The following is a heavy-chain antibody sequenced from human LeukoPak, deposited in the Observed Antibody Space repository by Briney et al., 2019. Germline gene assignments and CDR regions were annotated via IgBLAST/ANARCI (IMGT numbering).Heavy chain of an antibody. J-gene: IGHJ2*01. CDR1: GGSISSSSFY. V-gene: IGHV4-39*07. D-gene: IGHD4-23*01. Sequence: SETLSLTCTVSGGSISSSSFYWGWIRQPPGRGLEWIGSIYYSGSTSYNPSLKSRVTISVDTSKNQFSLNLSSVTAADTAVYYCARSNLRLRWYNWYFDLWGRGTLVTVSS. CDR2: IYYSGST. CDR3: ARSNLRLRWYNWYFDL.